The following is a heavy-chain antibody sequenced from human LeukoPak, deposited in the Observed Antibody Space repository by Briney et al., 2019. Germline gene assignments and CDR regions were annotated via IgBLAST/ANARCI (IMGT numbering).Heavy chain of an antibody. CDR3: AKGVKVPLLRYFSYYMDV. Sequence: ASVKVSCKASGYTFTTHEINWVRQASGQGLEWMGRVNPSSGYIGYSQKFQGRVSITRDNSISTAYMELSSLRSEDTAVYYCAKGVKVPLLRYFSYYMDVWGKGTTVTISS. J-gene: IGHJ6*03. D-gene: IGHD3-9*01. V-gene: IGHV1-8*03. CDR2: VNPSSGYI. CDR1: GYTFTTHE.